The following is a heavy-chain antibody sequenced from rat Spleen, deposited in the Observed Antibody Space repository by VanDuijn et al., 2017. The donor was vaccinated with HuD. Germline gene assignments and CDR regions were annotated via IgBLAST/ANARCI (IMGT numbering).Heavy chain of an antibody. D-gene: IGHD1-7*01. CDR2: ISTGCGNT. CDR3: VPGYPYVMDA. Sequence: EVQLVESGGGLVQPGRSLKLSCAASGFTFSNCGMAWVRQTPTKGLEWVASISTGCGNTYYRDSVKGRFTISRDNAKNTLYLQMDSLRSEDTATYYCVPGYPYVMDAWGQGASVTVSS. V-gene: IGHV5S13*01. J-gene: IGHJ4*01. CDR1: GFTFSNCG.